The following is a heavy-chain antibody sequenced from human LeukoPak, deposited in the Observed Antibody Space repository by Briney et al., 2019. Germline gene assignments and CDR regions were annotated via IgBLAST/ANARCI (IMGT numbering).Heavy chain of an antibody. CDR2: ISSSSGTI. Sequence: GGSLRLSCAASGFTFSSYSMNWVRQAPGKGLEWVSYISSSSGTIYYADSVKGRFTISRDNDKNSLYLQMNSLRDEDTAVYYCARVVSSASVAFDYWGQGTLVTVSS. D-gene: IGHD2-15*01. J-gene: IGHJ4*02. CDR1: GFTFSSYS. CDR3: ARVVSSASVAFDY. V-gene: IGHV3-48*02.